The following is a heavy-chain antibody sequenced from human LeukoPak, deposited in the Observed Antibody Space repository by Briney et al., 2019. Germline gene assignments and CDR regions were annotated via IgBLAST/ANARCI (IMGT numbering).Heavy chain of an antibody. CDR2: ISGSGGST. Sequence: GASLRLSCAASGFTFSSYAMSWVRQAPGKGLEWVSAISGSGGSTYYADSVKGRFTISRDNSKNTLYLQMNSLRAEDTAVYYCAKDRSMWFGETGVDYWGQGTLVTVSS. J-gene: IGHJ4*02. CDR3: AKDRSMWFGETGVDY. D-gene: IGHD3-10*01. CDR1: GFTFSSYA. V-gene: IGHV3-23*01.